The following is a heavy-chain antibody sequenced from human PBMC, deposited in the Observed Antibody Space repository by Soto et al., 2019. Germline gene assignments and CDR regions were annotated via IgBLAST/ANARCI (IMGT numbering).Heavy chain of an antibody. CDR1: GFTFSDYV. CDR2: IGGAGDT. V-gene: IGHV3-23*01. CDR3: AKDGTTGGQHYYAMDV. J-gene: IGHJ6*02. D-gene: IGHD2-15*01. Sequence: XGSLILSCEASGFTFSDYVMNWVRQGPGKGLEWVSTIGGAGDTYYADSVKGRFTISRDTSRNTLFLQMNSLRAEDTALYFCAKDGTTGGQHYYAMDVWGQGTTVTVSS.